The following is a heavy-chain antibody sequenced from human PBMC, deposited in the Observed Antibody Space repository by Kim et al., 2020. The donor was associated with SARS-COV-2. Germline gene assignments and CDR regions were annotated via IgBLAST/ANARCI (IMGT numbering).Heavy chain of an antibody. J-gene: IGHJ4*02. V-gene: IGHV3-9*01. CDR1: GFTFGDYA. CDR2: ISWNSGSI. CDR3: AKAVHSSWYFAAIFDY. D-gene: IGHD6-13*01. Sequence: GGSLRLSCAASGFTFGDYAMHWVRQAPGKGLEWVSGISWNSGSIGYADSVKGRFTISRDNAKNSLYLQMNSLRAEDTALYYCAKAVHSSWYFAAIFDYWGQGTLVTVSS.